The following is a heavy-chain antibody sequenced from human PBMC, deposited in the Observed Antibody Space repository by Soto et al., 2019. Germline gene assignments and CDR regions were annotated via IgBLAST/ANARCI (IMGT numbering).Heavy chain of an antibody. V-gene: IGHV1-69*13. Sequence: SVKVSCKASRDTFSKYAINWVRQAPGQGLEWMGWIIPIFGSRKHAEKFQGRVTITADESTSTAYMDLRSLRFEDTAVYYCARGETYLGVWGQGTTVTVSS. J-gene: IGHJ6*02. CDR2: IIPIFGSR. D-gene: IGHD3-16*01. CDR3: ARGETYLGV. CDR1: RDTFSKYA.